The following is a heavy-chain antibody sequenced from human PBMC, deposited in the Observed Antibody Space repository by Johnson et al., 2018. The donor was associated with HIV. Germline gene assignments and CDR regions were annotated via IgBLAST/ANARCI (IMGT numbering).Heavy chain of an antibody. CDR2: ISYDGSNK. CDR1: GFTFSSYA. J-gene: IGHJ3*02. V-gene: IGHV3-30-3*01. CDR3: ARDLYYPPSRKPFSSGWYNDAFEI. Sequence: QVQLVESGGGVVQPGRSLRLSCAASGFTFSSYAMHWVRQAPGKGLEWVAVISYDGSNKYYADSVKGRFTISRDNSKNTLYLQMNSLRAEDTAVYYCARDLYYPPSRKPFSSGWYNDAFEILGQGTMVTVSS. D-gene: IGHD6-19*01.